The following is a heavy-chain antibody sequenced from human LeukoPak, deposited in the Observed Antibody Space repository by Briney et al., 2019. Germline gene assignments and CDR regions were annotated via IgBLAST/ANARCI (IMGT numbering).Heavy chain of an antibody. V-gene: IGHV4-34*01. CDR2: INHSGST. D-gene: IGHD6-13*01. Sequence: SETLSLTCAVYGGSFSGYYWSWIRQPPGKGLEWIGEINHSGSTNYNPSLKSRVTISVDTSKNQFSLKLSSVTAADTAVYYCARDLPGYAGYSSSWNDYWGQGTLVTVSS. CDR3: ARDLPGYAGYSSSWNDY. CDR1: GGSFSGYY. J-gene: IGHJ4*02.